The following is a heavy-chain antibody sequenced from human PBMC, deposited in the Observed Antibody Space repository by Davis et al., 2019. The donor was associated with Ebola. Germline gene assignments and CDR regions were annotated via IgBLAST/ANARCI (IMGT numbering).Heavy chain of an antibody. D-gene: IGHD2-2*01. CDR1: DGSLSGYY. Sequence: MPSETLSLTCAVYDGSLSGYYWTWIRQPPGKGLEWIGESSHSGITYYNPSLKSRVTISVDTSKNQFSLKLSSVTAADTAVYYCAREVPGPEGRLYYSYGMDVWGQGTTVTVSS. CDR3: AREVPGPEGRLYYSYGMDV. V-gene: IGHV4-34*01. J-gene: IGHJ6*02. CDR2: SSHSGIT.